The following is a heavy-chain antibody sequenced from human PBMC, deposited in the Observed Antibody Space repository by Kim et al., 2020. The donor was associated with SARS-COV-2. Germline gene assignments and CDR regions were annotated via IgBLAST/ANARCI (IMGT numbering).Heavy chain of an antibody. CDR3: AKGGPRNYDILTGYPFDY. J-gene: IGHJ4*02. D-gene: IGHD3-9*01. Sequence: GRFTISRDNSKNTLYLQMNSLRAEDTAVYYCAKGGPRNYDILTGYPFDYWGQGTLVTVSS. V-gene: IGHV3-23*01.